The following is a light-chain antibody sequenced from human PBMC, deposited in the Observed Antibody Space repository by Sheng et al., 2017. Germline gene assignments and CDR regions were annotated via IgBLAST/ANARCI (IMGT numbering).Light chain of an antibody. Sequence: IQLTQSPSSLSAPVGDRVTITCRASQGIARYLAWYQQIPGKAPKLLIYGVSTLQTGVPSRFSGTYSGPEFTLTISNLQPEDFATYYCQLLDRYTFTFGPGTKIDLK. CDR1: QGIARY. CDR2: GVS. CDR3: QLLDRYTFT. J-gene: IGKJ3*01. V-gene: IGKV1-9*01.